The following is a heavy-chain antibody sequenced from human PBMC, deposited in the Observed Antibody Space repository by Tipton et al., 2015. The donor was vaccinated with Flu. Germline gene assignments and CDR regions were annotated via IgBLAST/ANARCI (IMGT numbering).Heavy chain of an antibody. Sequence: TLSLTCAVYSGSFSGYFWTWIRQTPGKGLEWIGEINHSGSTNYNPSLKSRVTISVDTSKNQFSLQLTSVTAADTAVYHCARGGLLRYFDWFGEARWSQGTLVTVSS. J-gene: IGHJ4*02. CDR2: INHSGST. D-gene: IGHD3-9*01. CDR1: SGSFSGYF. CDR3: ARGGLLRYFDWFGEAR. V-gene: IGHV4-34*01.